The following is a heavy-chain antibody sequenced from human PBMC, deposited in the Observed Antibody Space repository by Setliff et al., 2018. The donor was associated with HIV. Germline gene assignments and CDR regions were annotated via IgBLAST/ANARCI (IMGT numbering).Heavy chain of an antibody. D-gene: IGHD3-22*01. CDR1: GYTFTVSY. Sequence: GASVKVSCKASGYTFTVSYLHWVRQAPGQGLEWMGWINPNSGDTNYAQKFQGRVTMTRDTSISTAYMELSRLRSEDTAVYYCASPTAPYDSSGLLGNWGQGTLVTVSS. CDR2: INPNSGDT. V-gene: IGHV1-2*02. J-gene: IGHJ4*02. CDR3: ASPTAPYDSSGLLGN.